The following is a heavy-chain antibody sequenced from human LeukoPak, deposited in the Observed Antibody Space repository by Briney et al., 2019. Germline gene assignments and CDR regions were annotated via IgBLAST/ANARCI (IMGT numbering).Heavy chain of an antibody. V-gene: IGHV1-46*01. Sequence: EASVKASCKASGDTFTNYYMHWVRQAPGQGLEWMGIINPSGGSTSSAQKFQGRVTMTRDMSTSTVYMDLSSLRSEDTAVYYCARGRHYYDSSDYYYEGDAFDIWGQGTMVTVSS. CDR1: GDTFTNYY. CDR3: ARGRHYYDSSDYYYEGDAFDI. CDR2: INPSGGST. J-gene: IGHJ3*02. D-gene: IGHD3-22*01.